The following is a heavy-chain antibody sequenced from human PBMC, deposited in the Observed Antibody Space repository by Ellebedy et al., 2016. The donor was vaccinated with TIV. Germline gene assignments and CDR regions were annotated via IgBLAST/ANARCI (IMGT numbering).Heavy chain of an antibody. D-gene: IGHD4-11*01. V-gene: IGHV1-18*01. CDR3: ARNSLMTTVNNWFDP. J-gene: IGHJ5*02. CDR2: ISAYNGNT. CDR1: GYTFTSYG. Sequence: ASVKVSXKASGYTFTSYGISWVRQAPGQGLEWMGWISAYNGNTNYAQKLQGRVTMTTDTSTSTAYMELRSLRSDDTAVYYCARNSLMTTVNNWFDPWGQGTLVTVSS.